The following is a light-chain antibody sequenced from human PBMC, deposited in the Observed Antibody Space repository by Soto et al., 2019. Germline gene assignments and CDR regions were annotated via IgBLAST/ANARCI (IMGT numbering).Light chain of an antibody. J-gene: IGKJ1*01. Sequence: AIRMTQSPSSLSASTGDRVTITCRASQGISSYLAWYQQKPGKAPKLLIYAASTLQSGVPSRLSGSGSGTDFTLTISCLQSEDFATDYCQHYYSYPWTFGQGTKVEIK. CDR2: AAS. V-gene: IGKV1-8*01. CDR3: QHYYSYPWT. CDR1: QGISSY.